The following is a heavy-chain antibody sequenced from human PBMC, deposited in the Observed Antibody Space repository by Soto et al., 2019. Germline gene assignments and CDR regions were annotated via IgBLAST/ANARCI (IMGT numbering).Heavy chain of an antibody. Sequence: GRCLRLSWVAAAFTFDKYYMNWDRQAPRKGPGWVANIKPDGSRQDCVVSGKGRLTISRENGSSSLYLQVNCLRAEATAVYFGARATSNYYYGLGVRGRRTTVAVSS. CDR3: ARATSNYYYGLGV. J-gene: IGHJ6*02. CDR1: AFTFDKYY. CDR2: IKPDGSRQ. V-gene: IGHV3-7*01.